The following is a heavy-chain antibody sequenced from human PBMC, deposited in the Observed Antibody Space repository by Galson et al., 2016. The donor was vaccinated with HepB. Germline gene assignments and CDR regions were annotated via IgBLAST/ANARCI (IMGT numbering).Heavy chain of an antibody. J-gene: IGHJ4*02. D-gene: IGHD3-16*01. CDR2: VSYTGTS. Sequence: SETLSLTCSVSGDSMSRSDFHWAWLRQSPEKGLEWIGSVSYTGTSDLNSSLQSRVSSSIDRSKNQFSLRLTSVTAADTAIYFCSRHPWSIGQCFFDTWGPGVLVTVSS. V-gene: IGHV4-39*07. CDR3: SRHPWSIGQCFFDT. CDR1: GDSMSRSDFH.